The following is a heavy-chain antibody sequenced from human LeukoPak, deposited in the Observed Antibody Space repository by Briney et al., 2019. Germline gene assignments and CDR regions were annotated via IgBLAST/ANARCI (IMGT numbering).Heavy chain of an antibody. D-gene: IGHD3-10*01. Sequence: GGSLRLSCAASGFTFSSYGMHWVRQAPGKGLEWVAFIRYDGSNKYYADSVKGRFTISRDNSKNTLYLQMNSLRAEDTAVYYCAKDFITMVRGVFCYFDYWGQGTLVTVSS. V-gene: IGHV3-30*02. CDR1: GFTFSSYG. CDR3: AKDFITMVRGVFCYFDY. J-gene: IGHJ4*02. CDR2: IRYDGSNK.